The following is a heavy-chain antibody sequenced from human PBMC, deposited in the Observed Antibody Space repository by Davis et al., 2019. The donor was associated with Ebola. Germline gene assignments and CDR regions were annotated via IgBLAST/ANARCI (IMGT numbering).Heavy chain of an antibody. J-gene: IGHJ4*02. CDR3: ARRGSSSWLRFDY. D-gene: IGHD6-13*01. CDR2: INHSGST. V-gene: IGHV4-34*01. Sequence: MPSETLSLTCAVYGGSFSGYYWSWIRQPPGKGLEWIGEINHSGSTNYNPSLKSRVTISVDTSKNQFSLKLSSVTVADTAVYYCARRGSSSWLRFDYWGQGTLVTVSS. CDR1: GGSFSGYY.